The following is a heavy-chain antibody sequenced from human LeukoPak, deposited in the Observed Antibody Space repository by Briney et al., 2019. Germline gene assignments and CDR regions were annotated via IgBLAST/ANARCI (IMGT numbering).Heavy chain of an antibody. CDR2: INPQSGGT. J-gene: IGHJ3*02. D-gene: IGHD6-25*01. Sequence: ASVKVSCKASGYTFTGYYMHCVRHAPGQRLEWMGWINPQSGGTRYAPKFQGRVTTSSATSINTAYMELRTLRSDDTAVFYCARVDRLYERTYPAGYDIWGQGTRVTVSS. CDR3: ARVDRLYERTYPAGYDI. CDR1: GYTFTGYY. V-gene: IGHV1-2*02.